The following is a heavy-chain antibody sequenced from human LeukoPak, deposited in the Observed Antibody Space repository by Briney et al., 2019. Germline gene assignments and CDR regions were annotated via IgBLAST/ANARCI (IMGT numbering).Heavy chain of an antibody. Sequence: GGSLRLSCAASGFTFSSYWMHWVRQAPGKGLVWVSRINSDGSSTSYADSVKGRFTISRDNAKNTLYLQMNSLRAEDTAVYYCARSEVLLWFGESHFDYWGQGTLVTVSS. CDR3: ARSEVLLWFGESHFDY. D-gene: IGHD3-10*01. J-gene: IGHJ4*02. CDR1: GFTFSSYW. CDR2: INSDGSST. V-gene: IGHV3-74*01.